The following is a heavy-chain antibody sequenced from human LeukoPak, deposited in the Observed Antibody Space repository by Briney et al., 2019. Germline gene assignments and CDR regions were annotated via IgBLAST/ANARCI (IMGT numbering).Heavy chain of an antibody. Sequence: AGGSLRLSYAASGFTVSSNYMNWVRQAPGKGLECVSVIYSDSSTYYADSVKGRFTISRDNSKNTLYLQMNSLRAEVTAVYYCARELGSYYRYFDYWGQGTLVTVSS. D-gene: IGHD1-26*01. J-gene: IGHJ4*02. CDR3: ARELGSYYRYFDY. CDR2: IYSDSST. V-gene: IGHV3-53*01. CDR1: GFTVSSNY.